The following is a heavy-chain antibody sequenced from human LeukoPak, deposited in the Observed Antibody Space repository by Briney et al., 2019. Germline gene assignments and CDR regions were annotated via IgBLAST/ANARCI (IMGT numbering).Heavy chain of an antibody. Sequence: GGSLRLSCAASGFTFSSYAMHWVRQAPGKGLEWVAVISYDGSNKYYADSVKGRFTISRDNSKNTLYLQMNSLRAEDTAVYYCARGAQTAPADCYYYGMDVWGQGTTVTVSS. V-gene: IGHV3-30-3*01. CDR2: ISYDGSNK. D-gene: IGHD4/OR15-4a*01. J-gene: IGHJ6*02. CDR3: ARGAQTAPADCYYYGMDV. CDR1: GFTFSSYA.